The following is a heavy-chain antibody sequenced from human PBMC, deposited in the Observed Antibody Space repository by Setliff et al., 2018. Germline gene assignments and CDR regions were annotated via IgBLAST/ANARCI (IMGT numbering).Heavy chain of an antibody. V-gene: IGHV4-39*01. CDR2: IFYTGSS. Sequence: PSETLSLTCSVSGGSISSSNYYWGWIRQPPGKGLEWIGSIFYTGSSYYNPSRRSRVTISVDTSKNQFSLKLSSVTAADTAVYYCARRGYYYGWGDSNAFDIWGQGTMVTVSS. CDR3: ARRGYYYGWGDSNAFDI. J-gene: IGHJ3*02. CDR1: GGSISSSNYY. D-gene: IGHD3-10*01.